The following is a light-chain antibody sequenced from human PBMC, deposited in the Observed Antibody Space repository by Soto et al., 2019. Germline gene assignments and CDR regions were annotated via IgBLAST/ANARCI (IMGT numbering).Light chain of an antibody. CDR2: LNSDGSH. V-gene: IGLV4-69*01. CDR3: QTWGTGIHVV. Sequence: QLVLTQSPSASASVGASVKLTCTLSSGHSSYAIAWHQQQPEKGPRYLMKLNSDGSHSKGDGIPDRFSGSSSGAERYLTISSLQSEDEADYYCQTWGTGIHVVFGGGTKVTVL. CDR1: SGHSSYA. J-gene: IGLJ2*01.